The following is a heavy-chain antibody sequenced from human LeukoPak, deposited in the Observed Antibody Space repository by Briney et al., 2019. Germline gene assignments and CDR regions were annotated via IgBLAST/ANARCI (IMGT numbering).Heavy chain of an antibody. CDR2: INPYTGGT. Sequence: ASVKVSCKASGYTFTDNYMHWVRQAPGQGLEWMGWINPYTGGTKYAPKFQGRITMTRDTSISTAYMELSSLTSDDTAVYHCAKDAVQLWLRIGYWAQGTLVTVSS. D-gene: IGHD5-18*01. J-gene: IGHJ4*01. CDR3: AKDAVQLWLRIGY. V-gene: IGHV1-2*02. CDR1: GYTFTDNY.